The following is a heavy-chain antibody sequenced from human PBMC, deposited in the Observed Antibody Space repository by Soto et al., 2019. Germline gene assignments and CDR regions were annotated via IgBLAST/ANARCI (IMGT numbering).Heavy chain of an antibody. CDR3: TSDMPDGVDV. V-gene: IGHV3-66*01. J-gene: IGHJ6*02. Sequence: DVQLVESGGGLVQPGGSLRLSCVVSGFTVSYTYMSWARQAPGKGLEWVSVFYDGDAEYYAGSVKGRFTISRDKSKNTQSLQMNSLRAGHTAVYYCTSDMPDGVDVWGQGTTVTVSS. CDR1: GFTVSYTY. D-gene: IGHD2-2*01. CDR2: FYDGDAE.